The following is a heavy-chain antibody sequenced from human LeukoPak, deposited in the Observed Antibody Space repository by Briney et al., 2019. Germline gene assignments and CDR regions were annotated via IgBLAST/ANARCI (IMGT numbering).Heavy chain of an antibody. Sequence: GGSLRLSCAASGFTFSSYEMNWVRQAPGKGLEWVSYISSSGSTIYYADSVKGRFTISRDNAKNSLYLQMNSLRAEDTAVYYCAKEGVRGYSYGYGTRNKWFDFWGQGTLVTVSS. J-gene: IGHJ5*01. CDR3: AKEGVRGYSYGYGTRNKWFDF. V-gene: IGHV3-48*03. CDR2: ISSSGSTI. D-gene: IGHD5-18*01. CDR1: GFTFSSYE.